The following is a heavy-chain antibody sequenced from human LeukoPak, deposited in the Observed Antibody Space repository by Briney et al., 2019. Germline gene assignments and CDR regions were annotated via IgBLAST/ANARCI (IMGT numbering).Heavy chain of an antibody. J-gene: IGHJ5*02. CDR3: ARDWYYYDSSGFHNWFDP. CDR2: INSDGSST. Sequence: SGGSLRLSCAASGFTFSSYWMHWVRQAPGKGLVWVSRINSDGSSTSYADSVKGRFTISRDNAKNTLYLQMNSLRAEDTAVYYCARDWYYYDSSGFHNWFDPWGQGTLVTVSS. D-gene: IGHD3-22*01. V-gene: IGHV3-74*01. CDR1: GFTFSSYW.